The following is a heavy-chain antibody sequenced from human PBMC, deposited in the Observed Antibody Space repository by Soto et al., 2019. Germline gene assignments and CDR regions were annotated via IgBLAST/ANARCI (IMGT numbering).Heavy chain of an antibody. Sequence: ASLDVSCQSSGDTFTGYYIHRLGQAPEQVLEWMGWINPNSGGTNYAQKFQGRVTMTRDTSISTAYMELSRLRSDDTAVYYCARTFPPYSSSLTYCYYYGMDVWGQGITVSAS. CDR1: GDTFTGYY. CDR2: INPNSGGT. V-gene: IGHV1-2*02. J-gene: IGHJ6*02. CDR3: ARTFPPYSSSLTYCYYYGMDV. D-gene: IGHD6-13*01.